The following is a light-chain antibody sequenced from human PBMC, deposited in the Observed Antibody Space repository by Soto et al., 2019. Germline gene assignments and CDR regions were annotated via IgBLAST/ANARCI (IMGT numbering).Light chain of an antibody. CDR1: ESLSSRY. CDR3: QQHCTSPSMYT. J-gene: IGKJ2*01. Sequence: EIVLTQSPGTLSLSPGERATLSCRASESLSSRYSAWYQQKPGQAPRLLIYDVSSRATGIPDRFSGSGSGTDFTLTISRLEPEDSAVYYCQQHCTSPSMYTFGQGTKLEIK. CDR2: DVS. V-gene: IGKV3-20*01.